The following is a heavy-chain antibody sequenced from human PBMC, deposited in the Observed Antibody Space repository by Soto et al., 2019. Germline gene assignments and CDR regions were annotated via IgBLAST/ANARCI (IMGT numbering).Heavy chain of an antibody. J-gene: IGHJ1*01. Sequence: SVKFSCRSSGVTFSSYAISWVRQAPGQGLEWMGGIIPIFGTANYAQKFQGRVTITADESTSTAYMELSSLRSEDTAVYYCAREGNYYDSSRYSPHWGPGTLV. V-gene: IGHV1-69*01. D-gene: IGHD3-22*01. CDR3: AREGNYYDSSRYSPH. CDR1: GVTFSSYA. CDR2: IIPIFGTA.